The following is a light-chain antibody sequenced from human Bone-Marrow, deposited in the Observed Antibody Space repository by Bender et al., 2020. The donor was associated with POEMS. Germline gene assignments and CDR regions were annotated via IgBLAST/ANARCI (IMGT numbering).Light chain of an antibody. Sequence: QSVLTQPPSVSGTPGQRVTISCSGSRSNIGSGYDINWYQHLPGTAPKLLIYGYNNRPSGVPDRFSGSKSGTSASLAITGLQAEDEGDYYCQSYDSSLTLYVFGSGTKVTVL. CDR1: RSNIGSGYD. CDR3: QSYDSSLTLYV. CDR2: GYN. J-gene: IGLJ1*01. V-gene: IGLV1-40*01.